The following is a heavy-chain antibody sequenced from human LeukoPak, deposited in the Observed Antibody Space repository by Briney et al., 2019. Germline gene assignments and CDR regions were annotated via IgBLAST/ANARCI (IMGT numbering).Heavy chain of an antibody. CDR2: SNHSGST. CDR1: GGSFSAYY. CDR3: ARGRSLHCFDY. J-gene: IGHJ4*02. Sequence: TSETLSLTCGVYGGSFSAYYWSWIRQPPGKGLEWIGESNHSGSTTYNPSLKSRVTISVDTSKNQFSLKLSSVTAADTAVYYCARGRSLHCFDYWGQGTLVTVSS. V-gene: IGHV4-34*01.